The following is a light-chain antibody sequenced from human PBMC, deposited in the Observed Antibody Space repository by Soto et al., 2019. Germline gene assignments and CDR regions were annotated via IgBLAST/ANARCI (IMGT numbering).Light chain of an antibody. CDR3: CSFAGGPRV. J-gene: IGLJ1*01. CDR2: DVT. CDR1: SSDVGGYNY. V-gene: IGLV2-11*01. Sequence: QSALTQPRSVSGSPGQSVTISCTGTSSDVGGYNYVSWYQQHPGKAPKLMIYDVTKRPSVVPDRFSGSKSGNTASLTISGLQAEDEAEYYCCSFAGGPRVFGTGTKLTVL.